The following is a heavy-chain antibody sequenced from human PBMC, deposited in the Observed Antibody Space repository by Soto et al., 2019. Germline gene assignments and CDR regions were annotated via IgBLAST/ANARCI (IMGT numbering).Heavy chain of an antibody. CDR2: AYYSGRT. Sequence: PSETLSLTCTVSGGSVNSNNYYWNWIRQPPGKGLEWIGYAYYSGRTNYTPSLKSRVTISVDTSKDQFSLKLNSVTAADTAVYYCARAYCSSVTCLSDLSHFDYWGQGTLVTVSS. D-gene: IGHD2-2*01. V-gene: IGHV4-61*01. CDR3: ARAYCSSVTCLSDLSHFDY. CDR1: GGSVNSNNYY. J-gene: IGHJ4*02.